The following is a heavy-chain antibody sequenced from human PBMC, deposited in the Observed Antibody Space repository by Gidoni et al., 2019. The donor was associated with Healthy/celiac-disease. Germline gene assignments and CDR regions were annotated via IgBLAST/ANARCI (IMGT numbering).Heavy chain of an antibody. CDR3: AKDSVSLGYCSSTSCYYYGMDV. CDR1: GFTFDDYA. J-gene: IGHJ6*02. CDR2: ISWDGGST. Sequence: EVQLVESGGVVVQPGGSLRLSCAASGFTFDDYAMHWVRQAPGKGLEWVSLISWDGGSTYYADSVKGRFTISRDNSKNSLYLQMNSLRAEDTALYYCAKDSVSLGYCSSTSCYYYGMDVWGQGTTVTVSS. V-gene: IGHV3-43D*03. D-gene: IGHD2-2*01.